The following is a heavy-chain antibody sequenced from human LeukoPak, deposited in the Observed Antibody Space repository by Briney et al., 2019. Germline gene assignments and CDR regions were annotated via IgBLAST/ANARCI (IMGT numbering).Heavy chain of an antibody. J-gene: IGHJ6*03. V-gene: IGHV4-39*01. CDR3: ARNIFGVAAYYYYYMDV. Sequence: SETLSLTCTVSGGSISSSSYYWGWIRQPPGQGLEWIGSIYYSGSTYYNPSLKSRVTISVDTSKNPFSLKLSSVTAADTAVYYCARNIFGVAAYYYYYMDVWGKGTTVTVSS. CDR1: GGSISSSSYY. CDR2: IYYSGST. D-gene: IGHD3-3*01.